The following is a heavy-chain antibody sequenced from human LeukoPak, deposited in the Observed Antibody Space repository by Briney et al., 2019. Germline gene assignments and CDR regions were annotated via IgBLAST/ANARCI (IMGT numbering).Heavy chain of an antibody. D-gene: IGHD5-24*01. Sequence: SGTLSLTCTVSGGSISGYYWKWIRQAAGKGLEWIGRIYVSESTNYNPSLKSRVTMSVDTSKNQFSLKMSSVTAADTAVYYCTRGQDGYDDYWGQGTLVTVSS. CDR1: GGSISGYY. V-gene: IGHV4-4*07. CDR2: IYVSEST. J-gene: IGHJ4*02. CDR3: TRGQDGYDDY.